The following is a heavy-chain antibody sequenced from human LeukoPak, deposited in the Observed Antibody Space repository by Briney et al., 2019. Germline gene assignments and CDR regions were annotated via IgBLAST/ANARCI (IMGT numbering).Heavy chain of an antibody. J-gene: IGHJ4*02. CDR1: GFTFSGFS. V-gene: IGHV3-48*01. Sequence: PGGSLRLSCTASGFTFSGFSMLWVRQAPGKGLEWLSYISTSSRSTYYADSVKGRFTISRDNAKNTLFLDMHSLRPGDSAVYYCARSAVRGVACDYWGQGTLLTVSS. CDR3: ARSAVRGVACDY. CDR2: ISTSSRST. D-gene: IGHD3-10*01.